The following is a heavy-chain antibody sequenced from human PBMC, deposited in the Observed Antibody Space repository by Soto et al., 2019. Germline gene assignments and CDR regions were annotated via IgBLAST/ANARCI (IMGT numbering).Heavy chain of an antibody. D-gene: IGHD3-3*01. J-gene: IGHJ6*02. Sequence: SVKVSCKASGYTFTSYGISWVRQAPGQGLEWMGWISAYNGNTNYAQNLQGRVTMTTDTSTSTAYMELRSLRSDDTAVYYCARETYYDFWSGYYPREYYGMDVWGQGTTVTVSS. CDR1: GYTFTSYG. CDR3: ARETYYDFWSGYYPREYYGMDV. V-gene: IGHV1-18*01. CDR2: ISAYNGNT.